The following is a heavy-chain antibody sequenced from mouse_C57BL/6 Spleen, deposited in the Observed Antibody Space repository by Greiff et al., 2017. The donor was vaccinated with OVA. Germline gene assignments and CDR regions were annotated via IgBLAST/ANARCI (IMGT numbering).Heavy chain of an antibody. CDR1: GFTFSSYA. J-gene: IGHJ4*01. D-gene: IGHD1-1*01. CDR2: ISSGGDYI. Sequence: EVQGVESGEGLVKPGGSLKLSCAASGFTFSSYAMSWVRQTPEKRLEWVAYISSGGDYIYYADTVKGRFTISRDNARNTLYLQMSSLKSEDTAMYYCTRDHGSSSYYAMDYWGQGTSVTVSS. CDR3: TRDHGSSSYYAMDY. V-gene: IGHV5-9-1*02.